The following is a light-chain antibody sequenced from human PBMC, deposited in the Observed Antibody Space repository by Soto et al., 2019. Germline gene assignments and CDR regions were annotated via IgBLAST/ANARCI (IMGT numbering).Light chain of an antibody. V-gene: IGLV1-40*01. J-gene: IGLJ2*01. Sequence: QSVLTQPPSVSGAPGQRVTISCTGNNSNLGAGYDVHWYQQLPGAAPKLVIFGNRNRPSGVPERFSGSKSGNTASLTISGLQADDEADYYCCSYAGYYTLVFGGGTKLTVL. CDR3: CSYAGYYTLV. CDR2: GNR. CDR1: NSNLGAGYD.